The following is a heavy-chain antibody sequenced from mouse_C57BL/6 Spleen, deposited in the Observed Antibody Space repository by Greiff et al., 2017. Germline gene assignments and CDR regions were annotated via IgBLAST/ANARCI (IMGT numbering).Heavy chain of an antibody. Sequence: EVKLVESGGGLVKPGGSLKLSCTASGFTFSSYAMSWVRQTPEKRLEWVATISAGGSYTYYPDNVKGRFTISRDNAKNNLYLQLSHLKSEDTAMYYCAREELTGCLDYWGQGTTLTVSS. CDR3: AREELTGCLDY. D-gene: IGHD4-1*01. CDR2: ISAGGSYT. V-gene: IGHV5-4*01. J-gene: IGHJ2*01. CDR1: GFTFSSYA.